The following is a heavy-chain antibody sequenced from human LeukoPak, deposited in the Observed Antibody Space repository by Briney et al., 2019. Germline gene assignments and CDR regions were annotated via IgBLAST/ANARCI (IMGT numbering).Heavy chain of an antibody. CDR2: IKQDGSEK. J-gene: IGHJ4*02. D-gene: IGHD6-13*01. CDR1: GFTFSTYW. Sequence: PGGSLRLSCAASGFTFSTYWMTWVRQAPGKGLEWVANIKQDGSEKYYVDSVKGRFTISRDNAKNSLYLQMNSLGADDTAVYYCARRGSSSSWAHFDYWGQGTLVTVSS. V-gene: IGHV3-7*05. CDR3: ARRGSSSSWAHFDY.